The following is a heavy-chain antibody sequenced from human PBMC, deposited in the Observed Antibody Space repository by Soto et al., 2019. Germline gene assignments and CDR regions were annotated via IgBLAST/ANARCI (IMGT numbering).Heavy chain of an antibody. J-gene: IGHJ6*02. Sequence: GGSLRLSCAASGFSFSSYAMSWVRQAPGKGLEWVSAISGSGGSTYYADSVKGRFTISRDNSKNTLYLQMNSLRAEDTAVYYCAKQWRPGNTIFGVVTHSYYYYGMDVWGQGTTVTVSS. D-gene: IGHD3-3*01. CDR1: GFSFSSYA. CDR2: ISGSGGST. CDR3: AKQWRPGNTIFGVVTHSYYYYGMDV. V-gene: IGHV3-23*01.